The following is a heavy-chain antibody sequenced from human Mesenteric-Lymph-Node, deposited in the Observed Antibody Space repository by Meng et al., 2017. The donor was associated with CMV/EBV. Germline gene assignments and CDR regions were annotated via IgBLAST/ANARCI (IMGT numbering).Heavy chain of an antibody. CDR3: TSDSLRW. Sequence: LTCVGSGFNFSSAWMAWVRQAPGKGLEWVGRIKRAIDGGTTDYAAPVKGRFTISKDDSKNTMDLHMNSLRIEDTAIYYCTSDSLRWWGQGIQVTVSS. CDR1: GFNFSSAW. CDR2: IKRAIDGGTT. J-gene: IGHJ4*02. V-gene: IGHV3-15*07.